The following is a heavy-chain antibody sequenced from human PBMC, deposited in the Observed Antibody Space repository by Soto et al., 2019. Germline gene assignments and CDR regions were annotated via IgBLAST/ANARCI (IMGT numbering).Heavy chain of an antibody. CDR1: GFTFSSFG. Sequence: GGSLRLSCAASGFTFSSFGMHWVRQAPGKGLEWVAVIWFDGSSKYSADSVKGQFTISRDNSKNTMYLQMNSLRAEDTAVYYCARSYYDGGGYFRPIDYWGQGTLVTVSS. D-gene: IGHD3-22*01. V-gene: IGHV3-33*01. CDR3: ARSYYDGGGYFRPIDY. CDR2: IWFDGSSK. J-gene: IGHJ4*02.